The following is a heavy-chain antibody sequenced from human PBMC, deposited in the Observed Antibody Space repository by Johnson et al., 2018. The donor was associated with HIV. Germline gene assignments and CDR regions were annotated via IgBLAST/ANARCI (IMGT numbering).Heavy chain of an antibody. J-gene: IGHJ3*02. Sequence: QVQLVESGGGVVQPGRSLRLSCAASGFAFSSYGMHWVRQAPGKGLEWVAIISYDGSNKYYADSVKGRFTISRDNAKNSLYLQMNSLRAEDTAVYYCARVNYDSSGSFDIWGQGTMVTVSS. D-gene: IGHD3-22*01. CDR3: ARVNYDSSGSFDI. CDR1: GFAFSSYG. V-gene: IGHV3-30*03. CDR2: ISYDGSNK.